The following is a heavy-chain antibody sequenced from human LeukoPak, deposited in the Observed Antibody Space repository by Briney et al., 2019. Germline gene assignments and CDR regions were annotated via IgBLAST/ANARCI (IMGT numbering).Heavy chain of an antibody. V-gene: IGHV4-39*01. J-gene: IGHJ3*02. Sequence: NPSETLSLTCTVSGGSISSSTYYWGWIRQPPGKGLEWIGSGYYSGSTYYNPSLKSRVTISVDTSKNQFSLKLSSVTAADTAVYYCARSNYVWGSYRPRQSDALDIWGQGTMVTVSS. CDR1: GGSISSSTYY. D-gene: IGHD3-16*02. CDR2: GYYSGST. CDR3: ARSNYVWGSYRPRQSDALDI.